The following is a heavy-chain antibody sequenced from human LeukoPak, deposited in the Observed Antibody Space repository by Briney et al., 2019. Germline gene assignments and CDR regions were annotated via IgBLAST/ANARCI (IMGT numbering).Heavy chain of an antibody. V-gene: IGHV4-39*01. J-gene: IGHJ3*02. CDR2: IYYSGST. CDR1: GVAISGRRDY. Sequence: SETLSLICSVSGVAISGRRDYWGWIRQPPGKGLEWIASIYYSGSTHYNPSLKSRVTISVETSRNQFSLELRSATAADSAMYYCARNVSRGEPGGAFDIWGQGTMVTVSS. D-gene: IGHD5-24*01. CDR3: ARNVSRGEPGGAFDI.